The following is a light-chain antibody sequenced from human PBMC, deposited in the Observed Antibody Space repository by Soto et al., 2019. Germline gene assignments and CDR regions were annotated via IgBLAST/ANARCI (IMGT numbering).Light chain of an antibody. CDR2: GAS. CDR1: QDISSN. J-gene: IGKJ4*01. Sequence: IVMTQSPATLSVSPGDRATLSCRASQDISSNLAWYQQKPGQAPRLLIYGASTRATAIPARFCGSGSGTEFTLTISSLQSEDFAVYYCQQYLAWPLTFVGGTNLEIQ. V-gene: IGKV3-15*01. CDR3: QQYLAWPLT.